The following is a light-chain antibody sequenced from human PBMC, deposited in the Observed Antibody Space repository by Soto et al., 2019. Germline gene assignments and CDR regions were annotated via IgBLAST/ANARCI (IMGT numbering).Light chain of an antibody. V-gene: IGKV3-20*01. CDR3: KQYGRSPIT. J-gene: IGKJ5*01. Sequence: EIVLTQSPGTLSLSPGRRATLSCRASQTISNSYLAWYQQKPGQAPRLLIYGASSRATGIPDRFIGSGSGTDFTLTISRLEPDDFAVYYCKQYGRSPITFGQGTRLEIK. CDR1: QTISNSY. CDR2: GAS.